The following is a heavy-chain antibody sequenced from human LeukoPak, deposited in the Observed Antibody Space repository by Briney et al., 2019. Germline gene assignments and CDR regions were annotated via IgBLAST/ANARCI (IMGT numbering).Heavy chain of an antibody. Sequence: GGSLRLSCAASGFTFSSYSMNWVRQAPGKGLEWVSSISSSSSYIYYADSVKGRFTISRDNAKNSLYLQMNSLRAEDTAVYYCARDLYGDYIFDYWGQGTLVTVSS. D-gene: IGHD4-17*01. V-gene: IGHV3-21*01. J-gene: IGHJ4*02. CDR1: GFTFSSYS. CDR3: ARDLYGDYIFDY. CDR2: ISSSSSYI.